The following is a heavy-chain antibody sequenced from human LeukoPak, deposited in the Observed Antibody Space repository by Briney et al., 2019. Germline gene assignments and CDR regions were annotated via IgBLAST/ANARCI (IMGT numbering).Heavy chain of an antibody. Sequence: ASMKVSCKASGYTFTGYYMHWVRQAPGQGLEWMGWINPNSGGTNYAQKLQGRVTMTTDTSTSTAYMELRSLRSDDTAVYYCARDGTTVVTSSGYYGMDVWGQGTTVTVSS. CDR1: GYTFTGYY. CDR2: INPNSGGT. D-gene: IGHD4-23*01. J-gene: IGHJ6*02. CDR3: ARDGTTVVTSSGYYGMDV. V-gene: IGHV1-2*02.